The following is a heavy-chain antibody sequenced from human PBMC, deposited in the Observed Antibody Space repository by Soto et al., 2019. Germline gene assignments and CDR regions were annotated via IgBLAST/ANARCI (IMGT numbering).Heavy chain of an antibody. CDR2: ISYDGNNK. J-gene: IGHJ6*02. CDR3: ARAGCDGGSCYTLVGLRYGMDV. Sequence: QVQLVESGGGVVQPGGSLRLSCVASGFTFSSYAMHWVRQAPGKGLEWVAVISYDGNNKYYADSVKGRFTIARDNSKNTLYLEMNSLRLEATAVYYCARAGCDGGSCYTLVGLRYGMDVWGQGTTVTVSS. V-gene: IGHV3-30-3*01. CDR1: GFTFSSYA. D-gene: IGHD2-15*01.